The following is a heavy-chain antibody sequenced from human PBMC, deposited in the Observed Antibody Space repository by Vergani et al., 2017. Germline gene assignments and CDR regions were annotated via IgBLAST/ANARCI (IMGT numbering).Heavy chain of an antibody. V-gene: IGHV3-7*03. D-gene: IGHD3-3*01. CDR3: ARDTKDYDFWSGYYHGY. CDR2: INQDGSEK. J-gene: IGHJ4*02. CDR1: GFTFSNYW. Sequence: EMQVVESGGGLAQPGGSLRLSCAASGFTFSNYWMTWVRQAPGKGLEWVANINQDGSEKYYVDSVKGRFTISRDNAKNSLYLQMNSLRAEDTAVYYCARDTKDYDFWSGYYHGYWGQGTLVTVSS.